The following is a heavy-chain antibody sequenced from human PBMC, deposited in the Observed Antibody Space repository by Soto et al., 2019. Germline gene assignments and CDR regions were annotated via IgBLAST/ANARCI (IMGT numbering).Heavy chain of an antibody. CDR1: GFTVSSNY. CDR2: IYSGGST. CDR3: ARVFRGGHSRGLVYFDY. V-gene: IGHV3-53*01. J-gene: IGHJ4*02. Sequence: QSGGSLRLSCAASGFTVSSNYMSWVRQAPGKGLEWVSVIYSGGSTYYADSVKGRFTISRDNSKNTLYLQMNSLRAEDTAVYYCARVFRGGHSRGLVYFDYWGQGTLLTVFS. D-gene: IGHD2-21*02.